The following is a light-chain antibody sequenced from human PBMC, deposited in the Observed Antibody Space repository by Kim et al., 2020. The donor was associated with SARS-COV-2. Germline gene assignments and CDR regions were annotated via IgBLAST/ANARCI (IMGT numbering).Light chain of an antibody. Sequence: NFMLTQPHSVSESPGKTVTISCTRSSGSIASNYVQWYQQRPGSAPTTVIYDDNQRPSGVPDRFSGSIDSSSNSASLTISGLKTEDESDYYCQSYDSSSMIFGGGTQLTVL. J-gene: IGLJ2*01. CDR3: QSYDSSSMI. CDR2: DDN. CDR1: SGSIASNY. V-gene: IGLV6-57*03.